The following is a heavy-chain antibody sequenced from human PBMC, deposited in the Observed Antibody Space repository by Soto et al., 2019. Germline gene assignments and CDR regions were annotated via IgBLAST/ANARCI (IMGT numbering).Heavy chain of an antibody. Sequence: GGSLRLSCAASGFTFSSYWMSWVRQAPGKGLEWVANIKQDGSEKYYVDSVKGRFTISRDNAKNSLYLQMNSLRAEDTAVYYCARDGFEYSSPMGPDYYYYYMDVWGKGTTVTVSS. CDR3: ARDGFEYSSPMGPDYYYYYMDV. D-gene: IGHD6-6*01. V-gene: IGHV3-7*01. CDR2: IKQDGSEK. J-gene: IGHJ6*03. CDR1: GFTFSSYW.